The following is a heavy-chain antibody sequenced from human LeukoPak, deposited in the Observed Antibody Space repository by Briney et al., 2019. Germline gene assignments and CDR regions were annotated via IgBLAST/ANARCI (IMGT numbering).Heavy chain of an antibody. CDR1: GGSISSYY. Sequence: SETLSLTCTVSGGSISSYYWSWIRQPPGKGLEWIGYIYYSGSTNYNPSLKSRVTISVDTSKNQFSLKLSSVTAADTAVYYCARKLLGDSSSWYSRNWFDPWGQGTQVTVSS. D-gene: IGHD6-13*01. CDR2: IYYSGST. J-gene: IGHJ5*02. CDR3: ARKLLGDSSSWYSRNWFDP. V-gene: IGHV4-59*12.